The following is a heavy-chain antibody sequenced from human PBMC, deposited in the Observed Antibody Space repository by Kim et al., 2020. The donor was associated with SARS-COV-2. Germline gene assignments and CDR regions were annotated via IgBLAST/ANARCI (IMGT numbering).Heavy chain of an antibody. CDR1: GGSISSYY. CDR3: AREIGGTRRGRYFQH. D-gene: IGHD2-15*01. CDR2: IYYSGST. Sequence: SETLSLTCTVSGGSISSYYWSWIRQPPGKGLEWIGYIYYSGSTNYNPSLKSRVTISVDTSKNQFSLKLSSVTAADTAVYYCAREIGGTRRGRYFQHWGQGTLVTVSS. J-gene: IGHJ1*01. V-gene: IGHV4-59*01.